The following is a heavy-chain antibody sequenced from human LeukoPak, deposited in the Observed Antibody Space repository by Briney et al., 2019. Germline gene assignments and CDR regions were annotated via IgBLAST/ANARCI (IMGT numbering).Heavy chain of an antibody. CDR2: IYNSGST. D-gene: IGHD3-3*01. CDR3: ARHGGFLEWLFSFDS. V-gene: IGHV4-59*08. CDR1: GGSIRTYY. Sequence: SETLSLTCSVSGGSIRTYYWSWIRQPPGKGLEWIGYIYNSGSTNYSPSLKSRVTISMDTSKNQLSLQLTSVTAADTAVYYCARHGGFLEWLFSFDSWGQGTLVTVSS. J-gene: IGHJ4*02.